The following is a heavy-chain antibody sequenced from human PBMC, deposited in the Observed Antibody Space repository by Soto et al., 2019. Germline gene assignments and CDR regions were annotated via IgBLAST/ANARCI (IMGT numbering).Heavy chain of an antibody. V-gene: IGHV3-23*01. D-gene: IGHD6-19*01. Sequence: GGSQRLSCAASGFTFSSYAMNWVRQAPGKGLEWVSVISGSGSSTYYADSVKGRFTISRDNSKNTLYLQMNSLRAEDTAVYYCASRSSGWYFDYWGQGTLVTVSS. CDR1: GFTFSSYA. CDR2: ISGSGSST. J-gene: IGHJ4*02. CDR3: ASRSSGWYFDY.